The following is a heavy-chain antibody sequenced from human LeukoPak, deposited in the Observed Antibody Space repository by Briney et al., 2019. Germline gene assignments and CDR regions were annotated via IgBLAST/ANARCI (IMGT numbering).Heavy chain of an antibody. D-gene: IGHD1-26*01. CDR1: GGTFSSYA. J-gene: IGHJ6*03. CDR3: ARGFVVGANYYYYMDV. V-gene: IGHV1-69*05. CDR2: IIPIFGTA. Sequence: ASVKVSCKASGGTFSSYAISWVRQAPGQGLEWMGGIIPIFGTANYAQKFQGRVTITTDESTSTAYMELSSLRSEDTAVYYCARGFVVGANYYYYMDVWGKGTTVFVSS.